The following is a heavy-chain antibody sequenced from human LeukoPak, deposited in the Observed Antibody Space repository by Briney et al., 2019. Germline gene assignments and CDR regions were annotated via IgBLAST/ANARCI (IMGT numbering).Heavy chain of an antibody. D-gene: IGHD3-10*02. V-gene: IGHV3-21*01. CDR3: ARGTMFPYYSDY. CDR1: GFTFSSYS. CDR2: ISSSSSYI. J-gene: IGHJ4*02. Sequence: PGGSLRLSCAASGFTFSSYSMNWVRQAPGKGLEWVPFISSSSSYIYYADSVKGRFTISRDNAKNSLYLQMNSLRAEDTAVYYCARGTMFPYYSDYWGQGTLVTVSS.